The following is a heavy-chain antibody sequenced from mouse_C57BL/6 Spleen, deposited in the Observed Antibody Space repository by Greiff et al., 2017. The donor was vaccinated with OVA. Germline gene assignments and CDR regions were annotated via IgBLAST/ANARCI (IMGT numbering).Heavy chain of an antibody. D-gene: IGHD2-5*01. V-gene: IGHV1-9*01. Sequence: VQRVESGAELMKPGASVKLSCKATGYTFTGYWIEWVKQRPGHGLEWIGEILPGSGNTNYNEKFKGKATFTADTSSNTAYMQLSSLTTEDSAIYCCAVYYSNYDYAMDYWGQGTSVTVSS. CDR2: ILPGSGNT. CDR1: GYTFTGYW. J-gene: IGHJ4*01. CDR3: AVYYSNYDYAMDY.